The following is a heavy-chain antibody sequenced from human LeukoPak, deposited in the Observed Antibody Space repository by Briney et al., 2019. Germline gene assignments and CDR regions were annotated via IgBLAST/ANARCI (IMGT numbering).Heavy chain of an antibody. D-gene: IGHD3-22*01. J-gene: IGHJ4*02. CDR1: GGSISSGGYS. Sequence: ASETLSLTCAVSGGSISSGGYSWSWIRQPPGKGLEWIGYIYHSGSTYYNPSLKSRVTISVDRSKNQFSLKLSSVTAADTAVYYCARGPSRNYDSSGSGGIDYWGQGTLVTVSS. CDR3: ARGPSRNYDSSGSGGIDY. CDR2: IYHSGST. V-gene: IGHV4-30-2*01.